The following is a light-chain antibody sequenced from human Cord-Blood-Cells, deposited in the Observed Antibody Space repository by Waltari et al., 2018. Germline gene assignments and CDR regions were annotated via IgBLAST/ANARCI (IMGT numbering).Light chain of an antibody. Sequence: EIQMTTSPFSLSESAGDRVTITCRASQGIRNYLAWFQQNPGNAPKSLIYATSSLQSGVPSKFSGSGSGTDVTLTISSLQPEDFATYYCQQYNSYPPPFGQGTRLEIK. CDR3: QQYNSYPPP. J-gene: IGKJ5*01. V-gene: IGKV1-16*02. CDR2: ATS. CDR1: QGIRNY.